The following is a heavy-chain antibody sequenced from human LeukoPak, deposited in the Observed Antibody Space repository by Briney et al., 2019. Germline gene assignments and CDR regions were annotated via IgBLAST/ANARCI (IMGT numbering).Heavy chain of an antibody. D-gene: IGHD3-22*01. CDR3: ARMRRITMIVVVDYYYYYYMDV. V-gene: IGHV4-34*01. J-gene: IGHJ6*03. Sequence: GSLRLSCAAPGFTFSSYAMSWIRQPPGKGLEWIGEINHSGSTNYNPSLKSRVTISVDTSKNQFSLKLSSVTAADTAVYYCARMRRITMIVVVDYYYYYYMDVWGKGTTVTVSS. CDR2: INHSGST. CDR1: GFTFSSYA.